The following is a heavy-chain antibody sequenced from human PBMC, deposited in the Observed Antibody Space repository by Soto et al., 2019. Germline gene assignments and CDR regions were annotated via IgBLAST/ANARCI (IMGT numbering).Heavy chain of an antibody. D-gene: IGHD5-18*01. CDR3: ARGADTALVRGYNWFDP. V-gene: IGHV4-34*01. Sequence: SETLSLTCAIYGGSFSYYYWIWIRQPPGKGLEWIGEINHSGSTNYNPSLKSRVTMSVDTSKNQFSLRLNSVTAADTAVYYCARGADTALVRGYNWFDPWGQGTLVTVSS. CDR1: GGSFSYYY. CDR2: INHSGST. J-gene: IGHJ5*02.